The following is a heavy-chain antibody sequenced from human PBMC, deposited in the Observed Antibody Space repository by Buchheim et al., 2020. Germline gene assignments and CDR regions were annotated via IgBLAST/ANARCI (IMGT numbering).Heavy chain of an antibody. D-gene: IGHD1-26*01. CDR3: AHRRRSGSYVSYYYYGMDV. CDR1: GFSLSTSGVG. J-gene: IGHJ6*02. Sequence: QITLKESGPTLVKPTQTLTLTCTFSGFSLSTSGVGVGWIRQPPGKALEWLALIYWDDDKRYSPSLKSRLTITKDTSKNQVVLTMTNMDPVDTATYYCAHRRRSGSYVSYYYYGMDVWGQGTT. CDR2: IYWDDDK. V-gene: IGHV2-5*02.